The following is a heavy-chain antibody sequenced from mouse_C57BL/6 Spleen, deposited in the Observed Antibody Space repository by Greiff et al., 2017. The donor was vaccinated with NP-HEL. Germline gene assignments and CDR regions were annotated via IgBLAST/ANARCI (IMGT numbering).Heavy chain of an antibody. CDR3: ARTTAVAGPVDY. D-gene: IGHD1-1*01. CDR2: IYPSDSET. CDR1: GYTFTSYW. V-gene: IGHV1-61*01. Sequence: QVQLQQSGAELVRPGSSVKLSCKASGYTFTSYWMDWVKQRPGQGLEWIGNIYPSDSETHYNQKFKDKATLTVDKSSSTAYMQLSSLTSEDSAVYYCARTTAVAGPVDYWGQGTTLTVSS. J-gene: IGHJ2*01.